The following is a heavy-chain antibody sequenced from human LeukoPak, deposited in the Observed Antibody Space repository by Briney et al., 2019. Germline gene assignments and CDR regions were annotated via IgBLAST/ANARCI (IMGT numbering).Heavy chain of an antibody. Sequence: GASVKVSCKASGYTFTGYYMHWVRQAPGQGLEWMGWINPNSGGTNYAQKFQGRVTMTRDTSISTAYMELSRLRSDDTAVYFCARVGWEKDFDYWGQRTLVAVST. CDR3: ARVGWEKDFDY. D-gene: IGHD1-26*01. J-gene: IGHJ4*02. V-gene: IGHV1-2*02. CDR1: GYTFTGYY. CDR2: INPNSGGT.